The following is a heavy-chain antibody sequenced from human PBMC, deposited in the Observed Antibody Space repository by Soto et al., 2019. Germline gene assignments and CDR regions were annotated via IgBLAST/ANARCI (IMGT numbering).Heavy chain of an antibody. CDR2: ISAYNGNT. Sequence: GASVKVSCKASGYTFTSYGISWVRQAPGQGLEWMGWISAYNGNTNYAQKLQCRVTMTTDTSTSTAYMELRSLRSDDTAVYYCARVPREGRYYYGSGSRDWGQGTLVTVSS. CDR1: GYTFTSYG. D-gene: IGHD3-10*01. V-gene: IGHV1-18*04. CDR3: ARVPREGRYYYGSGSRD. J-gene: IGHJ4*02.